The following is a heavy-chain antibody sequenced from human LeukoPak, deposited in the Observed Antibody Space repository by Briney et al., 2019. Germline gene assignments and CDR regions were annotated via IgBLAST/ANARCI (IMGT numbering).Heavy chain of an antibody. D-gene: IGHD2-2*01. J-gene: IGHJ4*02. V-gene: IGHV1-8*01. CDR3: ARDLRVPAASYHY. CDR1: GHTFTSYD. CDR2: MNPNSGST. Sequence: ASVKVSCKASGHTFTSYDINWVRQATGQGLEWMGWMNPNSGSTSYAQKFQGRVTMTRDTSTSTVYMELSSLRSEDTAVYYCARDLRVPAASYHYWGQGTLVTVSS.